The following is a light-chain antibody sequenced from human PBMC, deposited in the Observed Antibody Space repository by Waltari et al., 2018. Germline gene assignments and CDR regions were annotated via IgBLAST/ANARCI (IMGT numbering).Light chain of an antibody. CDR3: SSYTSIWV. J-gene: IGLJ3*02. Sequence: QSALTQPASVSGSPGQSITISCTGTNSDVGGYNYVSWYQQYPGKAPKLMIFDVSKRPSGVSNRFSGSKSGYTASLTISGLQAEDEADYYCSSYTSIWVFGGGTKLTVL. CDR1: NSDVGGYNY. V-gene: IGLV2-14*01. CDR2: DVS.